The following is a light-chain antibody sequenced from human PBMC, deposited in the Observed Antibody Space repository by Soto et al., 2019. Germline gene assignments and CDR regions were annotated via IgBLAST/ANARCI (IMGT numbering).Light chain of an antibody. Sequence: QSVLTQPPSASGTPGQRVTISCSGSNSNIGTNPVNWYRHLPGTAPTLLIYTDDQRPSSVPDRFSGSKSGTSASLAISGLQSEDEADYYCAAWDDSLNGFYVFGTGTKLTVL. V-gene: IGLV1-44*01. J-gene: IGLJ1*01. CDR3: AAWDDSLNGFYV. CDR1: NSNIGTNP. CDR2: TDD.